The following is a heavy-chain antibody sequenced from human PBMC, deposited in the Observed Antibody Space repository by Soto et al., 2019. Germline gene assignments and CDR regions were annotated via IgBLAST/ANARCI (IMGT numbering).Heavy chain of an antibody. CDR1: GGSISSYY. Sequence: SETLSLTCTVSGGSISSYYWSWIRQPPGKGLEWIGYIYYSGSTNYNPPLKSRVTISVDTSKNQFSLKLSSVTAADTAVYYCARNIVVVVAGDAFDIWGQGTMVTVSS. CDR3: ARNIVVVVAGDAFDI. V-gene: IGHV4-59*01. D-gene: IGHD2-15*01. J-gene: IGHJ3*02. CDR2: IYYSGST.